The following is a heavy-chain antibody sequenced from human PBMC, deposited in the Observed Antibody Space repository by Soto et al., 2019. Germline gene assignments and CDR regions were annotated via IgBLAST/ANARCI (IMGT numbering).Heavy chain of an antibody. J-gene: IGHJ4*02. CDR2: IYTSGST. Sequence: SETLSLTCTVSGGSISSYYWSWIRQPAGKGLEWIGRIYTSGSTNYNPSLKSRVTMSVDTSKNQFSLKLSSVTAADTAVYYCARVXGYCSGGSCRHPYYFDYWGQGTLVTVSS. V-gene: IGHV4-4*07. D-gene: IGHD2-15*01. CDR1: GGSISSYY. CDR3: ARVXGYCSGGSCRHPYYFDY.